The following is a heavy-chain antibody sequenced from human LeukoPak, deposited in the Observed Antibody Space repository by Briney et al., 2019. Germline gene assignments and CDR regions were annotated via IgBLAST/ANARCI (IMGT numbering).Heavy chain of an antibody. J-gene: IGHJ6*02. CDR2: IRSSGSTI. V-gene: IGHV3-11*01. D-gene: IGHD3-22*01. Sequence: GGSMRLSSAASGFTFSDYYMSWNRQAPGKGLEWVSYIRSSGSTIYYADSVEGRSTISRDNAKNSLYLQMNSLRAEDTAVYYCARDLPITMIVAQYSGGMDVWGQGTTVTVSS. CDR1: GFTFSDYY. CDR3: ARDLPITMIVAQYSGGMDV.